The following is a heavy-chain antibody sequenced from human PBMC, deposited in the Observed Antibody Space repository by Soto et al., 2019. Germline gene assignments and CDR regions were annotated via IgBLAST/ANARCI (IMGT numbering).Heavy chain of an antibody. Sequence: GGPLRLSCVASGFNFSSSNMHWVRQAPGKGLEWVAVIWYDGGNKYYADSVKGRFTISRDNSKNTLYLQMNSLRAEDTAVYYCARDGQWLPRDGLRSSYYFDYWGQGT. CDR2: IWYDGGNK. CDR1: GFNFSSSN. J-gene: IGHJ4*02. D-gene: IGHD6-19*01. CDR3: ARDGQWLPRDGLRSSYYFDY. V-gene: IGHV3-33*01.